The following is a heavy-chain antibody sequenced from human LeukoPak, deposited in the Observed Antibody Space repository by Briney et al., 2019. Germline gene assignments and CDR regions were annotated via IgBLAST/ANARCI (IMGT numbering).Heavy chain of an antibody. CDR2: ISSSGSTI. V-gene: IGHV3-48*03. Sequence: PGGSLRLSCAASGFTFSSYEMNWVRQAPGKGLEWVSYISSSGSTIYYADSVKGRFTISRDNAKNSLYLQMNSLRAEDTAVYYCARDWDFSETYNWFDPWGQGTLVTVSS. CDR1: GFTFSSYE. J-gene: IGHJ5*02. D-gene: IGHD3-3*01. CDR3: ARDWDFSETYNWFDP.